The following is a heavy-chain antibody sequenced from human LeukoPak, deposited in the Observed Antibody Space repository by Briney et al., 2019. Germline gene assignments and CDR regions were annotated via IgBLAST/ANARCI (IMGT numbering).Heavy chain of an antibody. CDR3: AELGITMIGGV. J-gene: IGHJ6*04. V-gene: IGHV3-7*01. CDR2: IKENGSEK. CDR1: GFTFSNYW. Sequence: GGSLRLSCAASGFTFSNYWMSWVRQAPGKGLEWVANIKENGSEKYYVDSVKGRFTISRDNAKNSLFLQMNSLRAEDTAVYYCAELGITMIGGVWGKGTTVTISS. D-gene: IGHD3-10*02.